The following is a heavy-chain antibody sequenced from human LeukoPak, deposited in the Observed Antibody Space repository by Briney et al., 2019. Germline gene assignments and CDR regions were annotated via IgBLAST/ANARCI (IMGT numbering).Heavy chain of an antibody. D-gene: IGHD3-16*02. CDR2: ISYDGSNK. Sequence: PGGSLRLSCAASGFTFSSYGMHWVRQAPGKGLEWVAVISYDGSNKYYADSVKGRFTISRDNSKNTLYLQMNSLRAEDTAVYYCAKDRVGGIMITFGGVIADWGQGTLVTVSS. V-gene: IGHV3-30*18. J-gene: IGHJ4*02. CDR1: GFTFSSYG. CDR3: AKDRVGGIMITFGGVIAD.